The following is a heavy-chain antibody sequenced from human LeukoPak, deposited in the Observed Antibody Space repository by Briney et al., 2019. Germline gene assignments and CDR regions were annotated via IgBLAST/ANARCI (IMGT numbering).Heavy chain of an antibody. CDR2: IIPIFGTA. D-gene: IGHD3-22*01. Sequence: ASVKVSCKASGGTFSSYAISWVRQAPGQGLEWMGGIIPIFGTANYAQKFQGRVTITADKSTSTAYMELSSLRSEDTAVYYCARSYDSRGYSYLDYWGQGTLVTVSS. CDR3: ARSYDSRGYSYLDY. V-gene: IGHV1-69*06. CDR1: GGTFSSYA. J-gene: IGHJ4*02.